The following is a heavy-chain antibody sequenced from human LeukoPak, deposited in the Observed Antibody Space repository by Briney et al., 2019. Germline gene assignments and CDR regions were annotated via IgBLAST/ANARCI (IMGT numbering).Heavy chain of an antibody. D-gene: IGHD1-26*01. CDR2: ISSSSSTI. CDR1: GFTFSSYW. Sequence: GGSLRLSCAASGFTFSSYWMSWVRQAPGKGLEWVSYISSSSSTIYYADSVKGRFTISRDNAKNSLYLQMNSLRAEDTAVYYCASLQVGAINSNDYWGQGTLVTVSS. J-gene: IGHJ4*02. V-gene: IGHV3-48*01. CDR3: ASLQVGAINSNDY.